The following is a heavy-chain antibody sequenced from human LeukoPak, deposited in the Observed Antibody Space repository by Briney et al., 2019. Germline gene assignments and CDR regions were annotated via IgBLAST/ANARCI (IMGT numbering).Heavy chain of an antibody. CDR1: GGSFSGHY. V-gene: IGHV4-34*01. J-gene: IGHJ6*03. CDR2: INHIGTT. Sequence: SETLSLTCAVNGGSFSGHYWTWIRQPPGKGLEWIGEINHIGTTNNNLSLKIRVTLSLDASKSQVSLKLSSMTAADTAVYYCARASRLGTYYFMDVWGNGTTVTVSS. D-gene: IGHD1-7*01. CDR3: ARASRLGTYYFMDV.